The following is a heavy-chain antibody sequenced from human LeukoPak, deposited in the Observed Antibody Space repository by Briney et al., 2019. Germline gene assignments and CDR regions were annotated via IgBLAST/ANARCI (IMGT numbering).Heavy chain of an antibody. CDR2: IKQDGSEK. CDR3: ARVLSVCSSTSCPPIGY. V-gene: IGHV3-7*01. J-gene: IGHJ4*01. Sequence: HSGGSLRLSCAASGFTFSSYWMSWVRQAPGKGLEWVANIKQDGSEKYYVDSVKGRFTISRDNAKNSLYLQMNSLRAEDTAVYYCARVLSVCSSTSCPPIGYWGQEPWSPSPQ. CDR1: GFTFSSYW. D-gene: IGHD2-2*01.